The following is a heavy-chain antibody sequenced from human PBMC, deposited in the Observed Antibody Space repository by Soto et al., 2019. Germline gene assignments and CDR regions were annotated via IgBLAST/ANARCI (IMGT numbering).Heavy chain of an antibody. V-gene: IGHV4-59*01. CDR3: ARVAADGILVGNYYMDV. D-gene: IGHD6-13*01. CDR1: GGAISSYY. CDR2: IYYSGST. Sequence: QVQLQESGPGLVKPSETLSLTCTVSGGAISSYYWSWIRQPPGKGLEWIGYIYYSGSTNYNPSLQGRVTISVDTSKNQFSLKLSSVTAADTAVYYCARVAADGILVGNYYMDVWGKGTTVTVSS. J-gene: IGHJ6*03.